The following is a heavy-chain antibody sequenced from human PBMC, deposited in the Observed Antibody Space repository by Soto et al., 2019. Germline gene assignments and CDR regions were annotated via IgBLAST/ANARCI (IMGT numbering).Heavy chain of an antibody. CDR2: IRSKANSYAT. J-gene: IGHJ2*01. CDR1: GFTFSGSA. D-gene: IGHD4-4*01. V-gene: IGHV3-73*01. CDR3: TRPSGSNDL. Sequence: GGSLRLSCAASGFTFSGSAMHWVRQASGKGLEWVGRIRSKANSYATAYAASVRGRFTISRDDSKNTAYLQMNSLKTEDTAVYYCTRPSGSNDLWGRGTLVTVSS.